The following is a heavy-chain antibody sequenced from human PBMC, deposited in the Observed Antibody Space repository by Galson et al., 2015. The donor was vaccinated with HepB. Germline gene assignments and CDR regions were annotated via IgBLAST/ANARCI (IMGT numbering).Heavy chain of an antibody. D-gene: IGHD3-10*01. CDR1: GFTFTNYW. V-gene: IGHV3-7*01. J-gene: IGHJ4*02. CDR2: IKQDGSES. Sequence: SLRLSCAASGFTFTNYWMIWVRQAPGKGLEWVANIKQDGSESHYVDSVKGRFTVSRDNAKKSLYLQMNSLRVEDTAVYYCAAALGRYYGSGSYYTPSNWGQGTLVTVSS. CDR3: AAALGRYYGSGSYYTPSN.